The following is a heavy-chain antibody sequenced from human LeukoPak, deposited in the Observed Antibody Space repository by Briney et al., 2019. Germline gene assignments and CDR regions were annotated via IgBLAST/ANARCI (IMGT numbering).Heavy chain of an antibody. J-gene: IGHJ4*02. V-gene: IGHV3-74*01. CDR2: ICPGGTIT. CDR3: VRDFRSADY. CDR1: GFTFSNYC. Sequence: GGSLRLSCTASGFTFSNYCMHWVRQTPGKGLIWVSRICPGGTITNYADSVKGRFTISRDDAKNMMFLQMNSLRADDTAVYYCVRDFRSADYWGQGILVTVSS.